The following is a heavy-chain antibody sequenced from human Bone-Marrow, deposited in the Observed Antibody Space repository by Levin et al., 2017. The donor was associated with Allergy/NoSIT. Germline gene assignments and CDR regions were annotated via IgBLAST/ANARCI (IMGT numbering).Heavy chain of an antibody. J-gene: IGHJ6*02. CDR2: IWYDGSNK. D-gene: IGHD3-22*01. CDR1: GFTFSSYG. CDR3: ARDPYYYDSSGYFHYDDGMDV. Sequence: TGGSLRLSCAASGFTFSSYGMHWVRQAPGKGLEWVAVIWYDGSNKYYADSVKGRFTISRDNSKNTLYLQMNSLRAEDTAVYYCARDPYYYDSSGYFHYDDGMDVWGQGTTVTVSS. V-gene: IGHV3-33*01.